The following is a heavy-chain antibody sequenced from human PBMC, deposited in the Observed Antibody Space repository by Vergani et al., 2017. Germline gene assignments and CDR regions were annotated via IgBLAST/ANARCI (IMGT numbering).Heavy chain of an antibody. Sequence: QVQLVQSGAEVKKPGASVKVSCKASGYTFTGYYMHWVRQAPGQGLEWMGWINPNSGDTNYAQKFQGWVTMTRYTSISTAYMELSRLRSDDTAVYYCARSAIVGATPGAFDIWGQGTMVTVSS. CDR3: ARSAIVGATPGAFDI. CDR2: INPNSGDT. D-gene: IGHD1-26*01. V-gene: IGHV1-2*04. CDR1: GYTFTGYY. J-gene: IGHJ3*02.